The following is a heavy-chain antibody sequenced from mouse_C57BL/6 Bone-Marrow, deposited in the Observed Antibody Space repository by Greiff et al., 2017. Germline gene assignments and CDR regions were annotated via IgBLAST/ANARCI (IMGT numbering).Heavy chain of an antibody. CDR1: GYTFTDYY. Sequence: VQLQQSGPELVKPGASVKISCKASGYTFTDYYINWVKQRPGQGLEWIGWICPGSGSTYYNEKFKGKATLTVDKSSRTVYMLLSSLTSEDSAVDFCERHYYGSSYGAMDYWGQGTSVTVSS. CDR3: ERHYYGSSYGAMDY. J-gene: IGHJ4*01. V-gene: IGHV1-75*01. CDR2: ICPGSGST. D-gene: IGHD1-1*01.